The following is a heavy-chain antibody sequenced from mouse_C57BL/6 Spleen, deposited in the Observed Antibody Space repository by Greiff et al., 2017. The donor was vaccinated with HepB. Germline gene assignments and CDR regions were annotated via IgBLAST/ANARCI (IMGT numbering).Heavy chain of an antibody. D-gene: IGHD1-1*01. Sequence: QVQLQQSGSELRSPGSSVKLSCKDFDSEVFPIAYMSWVRQKPGHGFEWIGGILPSIGRTIYGEKFEDKATLDADTLSNTAYLELNSLTSEDSAIYYCARHYYGSSYGYYFDYWGQGTTLTVSS. CDR3: ARHYYGSSYGYYFDY. CDR1: DSEVFPIAY. J-gene: IGHJ2*01. V-gene: IGHV15-2*01. CDR2: ILPSIGRT.